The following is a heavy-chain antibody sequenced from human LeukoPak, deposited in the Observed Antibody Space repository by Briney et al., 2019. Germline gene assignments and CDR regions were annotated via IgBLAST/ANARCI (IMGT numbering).Heavy chain of an antibody. CDR3: AREGCGGDCYHYYYYGMDV. CDR1: GYTFTGYY. Sequence: ASVNVSCKASGYTFTGYYMHWVRQAPGQGLEWMGRINPNSGGTNYAQKFQGRVTMTRDTSISTAYMELSRLRSDDTAVYYCAREGCGGDCYHYYYYGMDVWGQGTTVTVSS. CDR2: INPNSGGT. J-gene: IGHJ6*02. V-gene: IGHV1-2*06. D-gene: IGHD2-21*02.